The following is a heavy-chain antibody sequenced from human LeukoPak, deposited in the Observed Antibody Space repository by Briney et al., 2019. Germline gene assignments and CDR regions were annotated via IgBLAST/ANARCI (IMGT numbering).Heavy chain of an antibody. J-gene: IGHJ6*03. V-gene: IGHV3-48*01. Sequence: PGGSLRLFCAASGFAFNTYSMNWVRQAPGKGLGWVSYITSTSSTIHHADSVKSRFTISRDNVKNSLSLQMNSLRAEDTAVYYCARVRAGLSAGYYYYMDVWGKGTTVTVSS. D-gene: IGHD3-10*01. CDR2: ITSTSSTI. CDR1: GFAFNTYS. CDR3: ARVRAGLSAGYYYYMDV.